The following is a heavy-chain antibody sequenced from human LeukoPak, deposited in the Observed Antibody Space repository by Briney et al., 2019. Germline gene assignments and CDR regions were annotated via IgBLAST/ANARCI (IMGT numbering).Heavy chain of an antibody. V-gene: IGHV4-59*01. CDR1: GGSISSYY. CDR2: IYYSGST. D-gene: IGHD2-21*01. J-gene: IGHJ5*02. Sequence: SETLSLTSTVSGGSISSYYWSWIRQTPGKGLEWIGYIYYSGSTNYNPSLKSRVTISVDTSKNQFSLKLSSVTAADTAVYYCARAGRDRRVGPWFDPWGQGTLVTVSS. CDR3: ARAGRDRRVGPWFDP.